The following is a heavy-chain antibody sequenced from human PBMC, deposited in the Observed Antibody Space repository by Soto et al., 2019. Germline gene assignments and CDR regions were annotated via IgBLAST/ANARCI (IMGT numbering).Heavy chain of an antibody. CDR2: IYYSGST. CDR1: GGSISSSSYY. J-gene: IGHJ4*02. V-gene: IGHV4-39*01. CDR3: ARPSSSSGGYYFDY. Sequence: SETLSLTCTVSGGSISSSSYYWGWIRQPSGKGLEWIGSIYYSGSTYYNPSLKSRVTISVDTSKNQFSLKLSSVTAADTAVYYCARPSSSSGGYYFDYWGQGTLVTVSS. D-gene: IGHD6-6*01.